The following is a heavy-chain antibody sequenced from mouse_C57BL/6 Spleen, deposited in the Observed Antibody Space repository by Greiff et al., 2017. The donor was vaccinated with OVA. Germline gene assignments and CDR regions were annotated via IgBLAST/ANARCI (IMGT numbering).Heavy chain of an antibody. Sequence: EVKLMESGGGLVKPGGSLKLSCAASGFTFSSYAMSWVRPTPEKRLEWVATISDGGSYTYYPDNVKGRFTISRDNAKNNLYLQMSHLKSEDTAMYYCARDLYYDYPMDYWGQGTSVTVSS. CDR2: ISDGGSYT. J-gene: IGHJ4*01. CDR1: GFTFSSYA. D-gene: IGHD2-4*01. CDR3: ARDLYYDYPMDY. V-gene: IGHV5-4*01.